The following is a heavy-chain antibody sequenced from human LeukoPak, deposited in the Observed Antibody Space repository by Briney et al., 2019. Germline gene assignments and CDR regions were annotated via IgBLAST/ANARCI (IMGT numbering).Heavy chain of an antibody. CDR2: IYYSGST. J-gene: IGHJ4*02. CDR1: GGSISGGFYY. CDR3: ARGGDGSGSYYAASFDY. V-gene: IGHV4-31*03. Sequence: SETLSLTCTVSGGSISGGFYYWTWIRQHPGKGLEWIGYIYYSGSTYYNPSLKSRLTISINTSKNQFSLTLSSVTAAATAVYYCARGGDGSGSYYAASFDYSGPGTPPSVSS. D-gene: IGHD3-10*01.